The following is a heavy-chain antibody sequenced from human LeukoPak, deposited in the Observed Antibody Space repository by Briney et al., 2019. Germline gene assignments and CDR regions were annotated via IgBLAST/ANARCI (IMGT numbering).Heavy chain of an antibody. CDR1: GYTFTTYY. V-gene: IGHV1-46*01. CDR2: INPTTGVT. CDR3: TRDRVVPNAGPRLYNWFDP. Sequence: ASVKVSCKTSGYTFTTYYMHWVRQAPGQGLEWMGIINPTTGVTNYAQKFQGRVSMTRDTSASTVYMELNSLRSEDTAVYYCTRDRVVPNAGPRLYNWFDPWGQGTLVTVSS. J-gene: IGHJ5*02. D-gene: IGHD2-2*01.